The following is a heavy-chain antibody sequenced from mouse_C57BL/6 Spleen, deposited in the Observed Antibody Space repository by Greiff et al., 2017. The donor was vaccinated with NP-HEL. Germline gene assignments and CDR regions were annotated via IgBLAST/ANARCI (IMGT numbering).Heavy chain of an antibody. Sequence: EVQLQQSGPELVKPGASVKISCKASGYSFTGYYMNWVKQSPEKSLEWIGEINPSTGGTTYNQKFKAKATLTVDKSSSTAYMQLKSLTSEDSAVYYCARGRGTTTVAFDYWGQGTTLTVSS. V-gene: IGHV1-42*01. CDR3: ARGRGTTTVAFDY. D-gene: IGHD1-1*01. J-gene: IGHJ2*01. CDR1: GYSFTGYY. CDR2: INPSTGGT.